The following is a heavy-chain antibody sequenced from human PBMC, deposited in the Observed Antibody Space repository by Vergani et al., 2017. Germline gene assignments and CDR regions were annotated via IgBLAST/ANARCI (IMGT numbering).Heavy chain of an antibody. J-gene: IGHJ4*02. V-gene: IGHV3-11*06. CDR3: ARDSDSSGYYPSYYFEY. CDR2: ISSSSSYT. D-gene: IGHD3-22*01. Sequence: QVQLVESGGGLVKPGGSLRLSCAASGFTFSDYYMSWIRQAPGKGLEWVSYISSSSSYTNYADSVKGRFTISRDNAKNSLYLQMNSLRAEDTAVYYCARDSDSSGYYPSYYFEYWGQGTLVTVSS. CDR1: GFTFSDYY.